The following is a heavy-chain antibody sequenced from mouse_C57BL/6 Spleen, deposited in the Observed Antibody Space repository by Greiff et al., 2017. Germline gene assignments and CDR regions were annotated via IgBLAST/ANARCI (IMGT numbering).Heavy chain of an antibody. CDR1: GYSFTDYK. Sequence: VQLQQSGPELVKPGASVKISCKASGYSFTDYKMNWVKQSNGKRLEWIGVINPNYGTTSYNQKFKDKATLTVDHSSSTAYMQLNSLTSEDSAVYYCAKGADYDGNWFAYWGQGTLVTVSA. V-gene: IGHV1-39*01. D-gene: IGHD2-4*01. J-gene: IGHJ3*01. CDR2: INPNYGTT. CDR3: AKGADYDGNWFAY.